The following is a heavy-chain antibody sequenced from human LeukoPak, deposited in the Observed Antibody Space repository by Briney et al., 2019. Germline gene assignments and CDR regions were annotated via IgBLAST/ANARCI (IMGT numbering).Heavy chain of an antibody. D-gene: IGHD6-6*01. CDR2: IYYSGST. CDR1: GGPISSYY. CDR3: ARVNEYSSSSGGYINYYYYMDV. J-gene: IGHJ6*03. Sequence: KPSEPLSLPCTLSGGPISSYYWSWIRRPPGKGLEWIGYIYYSGSTNYNPSLKSRVTISVDTSKNQFSLKLSSVTAADTAVYYCARVNEYSSSSGGYINYYYYMDVWGKGTTVTVSS. V-gene: IGHV4-59*01.